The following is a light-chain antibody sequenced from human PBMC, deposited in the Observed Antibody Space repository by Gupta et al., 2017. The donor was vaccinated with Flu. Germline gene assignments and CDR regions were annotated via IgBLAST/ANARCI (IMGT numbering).Light chain of an antibody. V-gene: IGLV6-57*01. CDR2: EDN. J-gene: IGLJ3*02. CDR3: QSYDSSNRV. CDR1: SGSIASNY. Sequence: NFMLPPPHSVSESPGKTVTISCTRSSGSIASNYVQWYQQRPGSSPTTVIYEDNQRPSGVPDRFSGSIDSSSNSASLTISGLKTEDEADYYCQSYDSSNRVFGGGTKLTVL.